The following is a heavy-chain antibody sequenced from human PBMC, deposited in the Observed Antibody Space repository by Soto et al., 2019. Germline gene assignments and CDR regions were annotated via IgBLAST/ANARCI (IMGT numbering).Heavy chain of an antibody. CDR2: IYYSGRT. CDR1: GASISSGGY. CDR3: AVTPAAGTKYNWFDP. V-gene: IGHV4-31*03. Sequence: SETLSLTCTVSGASISSGGYWSWIRQHPGKGLEWIGYIYYSGRTYYNPSLNSRVTISVDTSKNQFSLKLSSVTAADTAVYYCAVTPAAGTKYNWFDPWGQGTLVTVSS. D-gene: IGHD6-13*01. J-gene: IGHJ5*02.